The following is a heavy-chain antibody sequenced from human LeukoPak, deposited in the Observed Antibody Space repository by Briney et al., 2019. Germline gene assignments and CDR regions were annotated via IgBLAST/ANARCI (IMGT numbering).Heavy chain of an antibody. CDR2: IRSKTYGGTT. Sequence: GRSLRLSCTTSGFTFGDYAMSWVRQAPGKGLEWVGFIRSKTYGGTTEYAASVKGRFTISRDDSKSIAYLQMNSLKTEDTAVYYCTRDQDCSSTSCLPSSDYYYYYMDVWGKGTTVTVSS. CDR3: TRDQDCSSTSCLPSSDYYYYYMDV. J-gene: IGHJ6*03. D-gene: IGHD2-2*01. CDR1: GFTFGDYA. V-gene: IGHV3-49*04.